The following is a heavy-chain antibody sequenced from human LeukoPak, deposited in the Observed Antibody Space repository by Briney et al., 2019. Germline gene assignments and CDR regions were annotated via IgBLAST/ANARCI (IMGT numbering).Heavy chain of an antibody. Sequence: PGGSLRLSCAAFGFTFSNYAMHWVRQAPGKGLEYVSAISSNGGRTYYANSVKGRFTISRDNSKNTLFLQMGSLRAEDMAVYYCAREPTTYGSGSSFDYWGQGTLVTVSS. CDR2: ISSNGGRT. D-gene: IGHD3-10*01. CDR1: GFTFSNYA. CDR3: AREPTTYGSGSSFDY. V-gene: IGHV3-64*01. J-gene: IGHJ4*02.